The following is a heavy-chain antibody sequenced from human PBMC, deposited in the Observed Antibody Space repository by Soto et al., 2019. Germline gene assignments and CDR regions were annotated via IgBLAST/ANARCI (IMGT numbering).Heavy chain of an antibody. CDR1: GFSFSDAW. CDR3: AKNPGYYYDSTGYHFDY. D-gene: IGHD3-22*01. V-gene: IGHV3-23*01. J-gene: IGHJ4*02. Sequence: GGSLRLSCAASGFSFSDAWMSWVRQAPGKGLEWVSVISGSGDSTYYADSVKGRFTISRDNSKNTLYLQMNSLRVEDTAVYYCAKNPGYYYDSTGYHFDYWGQGTLVTVSS. CDR2: ISGSGDST.